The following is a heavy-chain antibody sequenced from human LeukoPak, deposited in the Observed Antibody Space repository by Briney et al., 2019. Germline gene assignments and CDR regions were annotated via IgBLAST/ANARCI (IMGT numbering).Heavy chain of an antibody. D-gene: IGHD5-12*01. CDR3: AKGSWITFFDY. CDR1: GFTVSSSY. CDR2: IYTGGNT. J-gene: IGHJ4*02. V-gene: IGHV3-66*01. Sequence: GGSLRLSCAASGFTVSSSYMKWVRQAPGKGLECVSLIYTGGNTSYGDSVKGRFTISRDSSKNTLYLQMTSLRAEDTAVYYCAKGSWITFFDYWGQGTLVTVSS.